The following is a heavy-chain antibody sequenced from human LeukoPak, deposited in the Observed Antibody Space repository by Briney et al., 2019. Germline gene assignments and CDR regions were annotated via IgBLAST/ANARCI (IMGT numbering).Heavy chain of an antibody. CDR1: GFTFDNYA. V-gene: IGHV3-23*01. Sequence: GGSLRLSCAASGFTFDNYAMSWVRQAPGKGLEWVSTLSGSGGRRTYYADSVKGRFTISRDNSKNTLYLQMNSLRVEDTAVYYCAKGYGYGAYYYYGIDVWGQGTTVTVSS. J-gene: IGHJ6*02. D-gene: IGHD5-18*01. CDR3: AKGYGYGAYYYYGIDV. CDR2: LSGSGGRRT.